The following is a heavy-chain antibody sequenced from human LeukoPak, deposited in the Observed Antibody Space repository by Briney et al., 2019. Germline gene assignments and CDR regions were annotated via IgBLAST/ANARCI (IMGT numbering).Heavy chain of an antibody. J-gene: IGHJ6*03. CDR2: IIPIFGTA. V-gene: IGHV1-69*01. CDR1: GGTFSSYA. D-gene: IGHD2-2*01. Sequence: SVKVSCKASGGTFSSYAISWVRQAPGQGLEWMGGIIPIFGTANYAQKFQGRVTITADESTSTAYMELSSLRSEDTAVYYCARAGCSSTCCYWGPYYYYYYMDVWGKGTTVTVSS. CDR3: ARAGCSSTCCYWGPYYYYYYMDV.